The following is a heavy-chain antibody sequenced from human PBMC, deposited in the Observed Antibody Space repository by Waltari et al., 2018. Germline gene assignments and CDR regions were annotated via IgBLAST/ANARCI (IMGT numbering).Heavy chain of an antibody. V-gene: IGHV4-39*07. J-gene: IGHJ4*02. D-gene: IGHD1-26*01. Sequence: QLQLQESGPGLVKPSETLSLTCTVSGGSISSSSYYWGWIRQPPGKGLEWIGSIYYSGSTYYNPSLKSRVTISVETSKNQFSLKLSSVTAADTAVYYCASGVSGSYYDYFDYWGQGTLVTVSS. CDR1: GGSISSSSYY. CDR3: ASGVSGSYYDYFDY. CDR2: IYYSGST.